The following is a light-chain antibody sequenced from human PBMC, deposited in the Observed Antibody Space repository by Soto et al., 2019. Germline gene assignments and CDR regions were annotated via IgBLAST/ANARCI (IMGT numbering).Light chain of an antibody. V-gene: IGKV1-5*01. CDR1: QSIINL. J-gene: IGKJ1*01. CDR3: QQYDSFSGT. Sequence: DIQMTQSPSTLSASVGGRVTITCRASQSIINLLAWYQQKPGKAPKLLIYGASSLESGVPSRFSGSGSGTEFTLTITNLQPDDFATYYCQQYDSFSGTFGQGTKVDIK. CDR2: GAS.